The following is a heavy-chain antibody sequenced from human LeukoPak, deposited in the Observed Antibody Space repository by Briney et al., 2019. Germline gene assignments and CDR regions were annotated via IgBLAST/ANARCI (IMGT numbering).Heavy chain of an antibody. V-gene: IGHV4-4*02. CDR3: ARVYSSGWPPFDY. Sequence: SGTLSLTCAVSGGSISSSNWWSWVRQPPGKGLEWIGEIYHSGSTNYNPSLKSRVTISIDKSKNQFSLKLSSVTAADTAVYYCARVYSSGWPPFDYWGQGTLVTVSS. CDR1: GGSISSSNW. D-gene: IGHD6-19*01. CDR2: IYHSGST. J-gene: IGHJ4*02.